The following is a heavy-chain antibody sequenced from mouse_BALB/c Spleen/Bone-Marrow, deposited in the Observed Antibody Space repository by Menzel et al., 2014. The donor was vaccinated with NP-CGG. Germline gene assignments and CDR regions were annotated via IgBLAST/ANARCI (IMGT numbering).Heavy chain of an antibody. CDR3: ARDGNYRYAMDY. CDR2: INPSNGRT. D-gene: IGHD2-1*01. Sequence: QVQLQQSGAELVKPGASVKLSCMASGFTFTSYWIHWVEQRPGQGPEWIGEINPSNGRTNYNEKFKRKATLTEDKSSSTAYMQLSSLTSEDSAVYYCARDGNYRYAMDYWGQGTSVTVSS. J-gene: IGHJ4*01. CDR1: GFTFTSYW. V-gene: IGHV1S81*02.